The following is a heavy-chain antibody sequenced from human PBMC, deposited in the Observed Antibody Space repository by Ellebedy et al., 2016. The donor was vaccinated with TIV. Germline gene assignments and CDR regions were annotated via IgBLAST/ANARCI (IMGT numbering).Heavy chain of an antibody. V-gene: IGHV3-74*01. CDR3: ARASSGFDL. Sequence: GESLKISCGASGFIFKNFLMYWVRQAPGKGPEWVSRISTDGSTTNYADSVKGRFSVSRDNAKNSLYLQMNSLRAGDTAMYYCARASSGFDLWGRGTLVTVSS. CDR1: GFIFKNFL. J-gene: IGHJ2*01. D-gene: IGHD6-19*01. CDR2: ISTDGSTT.